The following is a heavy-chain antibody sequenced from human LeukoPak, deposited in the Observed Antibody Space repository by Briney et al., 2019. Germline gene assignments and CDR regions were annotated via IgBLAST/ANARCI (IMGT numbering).Heavy chain of an antibody. D-gene: IGHD3-22*01. CDR3: ARSRGISGYTPPGDPAGHFDY. Sequence: GASVKVSCKASGYTFTSYGISWVRQAPGQGLEWMGRIIPIFGTANYAQKFQGRVTITTDESTSTAYMELSSLRSEDTAVYYCARSRGISGYTPPGDPAGHFDYWGQGTLVTVSS. CDR1: GYTFTSYG. J-gene: IGHJ4*02. V-gene: IGHV1-69*05. CDR2: IIPIFGTA.